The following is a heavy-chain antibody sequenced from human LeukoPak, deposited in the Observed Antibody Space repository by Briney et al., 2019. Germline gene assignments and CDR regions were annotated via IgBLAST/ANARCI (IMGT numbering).Heavy chain of an antibody. D-gene: IGHD3-10*01. J-gene: IGHJ5*02. Sequence: GGSLRLSCAASGFTFSSYGMHWVRQAPGKGPEWVAVISYDGSNKYYADSVKGRFTISRDNSKNTLYLQMNSLRAEDTAVYYCAKDIYYYGSGKFDPWGQGTLVTVSS. CDR2: ISYDGSNK. CDR3: AKDIYYYGSGKFDP. V-gene: IGHV3-30*18. CDR1: GFTFSSYG.